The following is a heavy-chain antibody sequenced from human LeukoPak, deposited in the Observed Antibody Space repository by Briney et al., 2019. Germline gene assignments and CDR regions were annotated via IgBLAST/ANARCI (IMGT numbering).Heavy chain of an antibody. CDR1: GDSVSSNSAA. J-gene: IGHJ4*02. Sequence: SQTLSLTCANSGDSVSSNSAAWNWIRQSPSRGLEWLGRTYYRSKWYTDYGVSVRSRMTINTDTSKNQLSLQLNSVTHEDTAVYYCARHVQRRFDCWGQGTLVTVSS. CDR3: ARHVQRRFDC. V-gene: IGHV6-1*01. D-gene: IGHD6-25*01. CDR2: TYYRSKWYT.